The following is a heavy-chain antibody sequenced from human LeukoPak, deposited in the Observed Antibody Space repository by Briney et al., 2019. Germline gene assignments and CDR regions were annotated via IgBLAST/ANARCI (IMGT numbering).Heavy chain of an antibody. CDR3: ASLRESNKSARDY. CDR1: GGSISSSSYY. J-gene: IGHJ4*02. CDR2: IYYSGST. Sequence: SETLSLTCAVSGGSISSSSYYWGWIRQPPGKGLEWNVSIYYSGSTYYNPSLKSRVTISVDTSKNQFSLKLSSVTAADTAVYYYASLRESNKSARDYWGQGTLVTVSS. V-gene: IGHV4-39*01. D-gene: IGHD4-11*01.